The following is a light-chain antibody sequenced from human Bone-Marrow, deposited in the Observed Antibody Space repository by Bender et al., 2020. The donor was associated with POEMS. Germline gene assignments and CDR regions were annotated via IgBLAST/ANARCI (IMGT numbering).Light chain of an antibody. CDR3: AVWDDSLNGWV. CDR1: SSNIGAGYD. CDR2: GNN. V-gene: IGLV1-40*01. J-gene: IGLJ3*02. Sequence: QSVLTQPPSVSGAPGQGVTISCTGSSSNIGAGYDVHWYQQLPGTAPKLLIYGNNNRPSRVPDRFSGSRSGTSASLAISGLQSEDEADYYCAVWDDSLNGWVFGGGTKLTV.